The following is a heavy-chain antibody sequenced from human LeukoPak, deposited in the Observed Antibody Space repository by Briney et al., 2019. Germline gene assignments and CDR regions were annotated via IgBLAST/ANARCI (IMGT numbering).Heavy chain of an antibody. CDR3: AREDYAY. V-gene: IGHV3-48*04. J-gene: IGHJ4*02. CDR1: EFTFSSYS. CDR2: ISSTGNTR. Sequence: GGSLRLSCAVSEFTFSSYSMNWVRQAPGKGLEWISFISSTGNTRYYADSVKGRFTISRDNAKNSLYLQMNSLRAEDTAVYYCAREDYAYWGQGTLVTISS.